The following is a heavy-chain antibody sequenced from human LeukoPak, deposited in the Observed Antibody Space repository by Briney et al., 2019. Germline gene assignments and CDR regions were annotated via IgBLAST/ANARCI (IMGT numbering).Heavy chain of an antibody. Sequence: GSSVKVSCKASGYTFTSYYMHWVRQAPGQGLEWMGIINPSGGSTSYAQKFQGRVTMTTDTSTSTAYMELRSLRSDDTAVYYCARGVFMITFGGPQKGKDYLDYWGQGTLVTVSS. J-gene: IGHJ4*02. CDR3: ARGVFMITFGGPQKGKDYLDY. CDR2: INPSGGST. D-gene: IGHD3-16*01. CDR1: GYTFTSYY. V-gene: IGHV1-46*01.